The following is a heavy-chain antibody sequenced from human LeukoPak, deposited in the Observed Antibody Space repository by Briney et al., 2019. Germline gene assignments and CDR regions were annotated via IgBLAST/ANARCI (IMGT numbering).Heavy chain of an antibody. CDR3: ARPSSVDGTVDY. CDR1: GGSISPYY. V-gene: IGHV4-59*04. D-gene: IGHD6-19*01. Sequence: SETLSLTCTVSGGSISPYYWSWIRQPPGKGLEWIGSIYYSGSTYYNPSLKSRVTISVDTSKNQFSLKLSSVTAADTAVYYCARPSSVDGTVDYWGQGTLVTVSS. J-gene: IGHJ4*02. CDR2: IYYSGST.